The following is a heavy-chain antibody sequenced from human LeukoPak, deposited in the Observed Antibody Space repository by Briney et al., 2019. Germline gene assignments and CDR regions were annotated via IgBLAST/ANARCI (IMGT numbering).Heavy chain of an antibody. CDR1: SFNFKTYN. J-gene: IGHJ5*02. D-gene: IGHD3-22*01. CDR2: IRSKAYGGTT. Sequence: GGSLRLSCSASSFNFKTYNINWVRQAPGKGLEWVGFIRSKAYGGTTEYAASVKGRFTISRDDSKSIAYLQMNSLKTEDTAVYYCTRAGYYNSAGGSGFDPWGQGTLVTVSS. V-gene: IGHV3-49*02. CDR3: TRAGYYNSAGGSGFDP.